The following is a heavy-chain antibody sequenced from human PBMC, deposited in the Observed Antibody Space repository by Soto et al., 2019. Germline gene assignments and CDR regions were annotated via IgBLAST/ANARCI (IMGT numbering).Heavy chain of an antibody. CDR3: ARVPPLYYYDSSGYSYYLYGMDV. D-gene: IGHD3-22*01. J-gene: IGHJ6*02. CDR1: GGSISSGDYY. V-gene: IGHV4-30-4*01. Sequence: TLSLTCTVSGGSISSGDYYWSWIRQPPGKGLVWIGYIYYSGRTYYNPSLKSRVTISVDTSKNQFSLKLSSVTAADTAVYYSARVPPLYYYDSSGYSYYLYGMDVWGQGTTVTVSS. CDR2: IYYSGRT.